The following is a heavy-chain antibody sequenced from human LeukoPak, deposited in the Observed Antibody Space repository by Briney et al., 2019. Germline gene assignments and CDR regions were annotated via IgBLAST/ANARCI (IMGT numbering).Heavy chain of an antibody. CDR3: ARARYGAARSSVTY. D-gene: IGHD6-6*01. CDR1: KFTFSNYG. J-gene: IGHJ4*02. CDR2: VSSDGGTK. Sequence: GGSLRLSCTASKFTFSNYGMQWVRQAPGKGLEWVAVVSSDGGTKYYADSVKGRFTISRDNSKNTLYLQMNSLRAEDTAVYYCARARYGAARSSVTYWGQGTLVTVSS. V-gene: IGHV3-30*03.